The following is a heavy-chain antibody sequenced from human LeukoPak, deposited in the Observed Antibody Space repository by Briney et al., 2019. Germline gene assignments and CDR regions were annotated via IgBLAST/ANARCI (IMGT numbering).Heavy chain of an antibody. CDR1: GFIFSSYS. V-gene: IGHV3-21*01. D-gene: IGHD2-2*01. Sequence: GGSLRLSCAASGFIFSSYSMNWVRQAPGKGLEWVSSISTSSGYKYYADSVKGRFTISRDNAKNSLYLQMNSLRAEDTAVYYCARDKPMYTSLYAFWGQGPLVTVSS. CDR3: ARDKPMYTSLYAF. CDR2: ISTSSGYK. J-gene: IGHJ4*02.